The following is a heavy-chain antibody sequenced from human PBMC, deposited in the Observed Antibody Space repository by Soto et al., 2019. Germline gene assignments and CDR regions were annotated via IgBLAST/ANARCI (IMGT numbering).Heavy chain of an antibody. CDR3: ARPHYDSNTFYYLFGY. CDR1: DGSFSGYY. J-gene: IGHJ4*02. Sequence: SETLSLTCAVYDGSFSGYYWSWIRQPPGKGLEWIGEIFHGGSTDYSPSLKSRVTISVDTSKKQFSLELRFVTAADTAVYYCARPHYDSNTFYYLFGYWGQGNLVTVSS. V-gene: IGHV4-34*12. D-gene: IGHD3-22*01. CDR2: IFHGGST.